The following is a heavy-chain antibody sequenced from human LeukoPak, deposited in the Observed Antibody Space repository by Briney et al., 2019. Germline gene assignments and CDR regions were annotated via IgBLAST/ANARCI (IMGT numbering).Heavy chain of an antibody. J-gene: IGHJ4*02. CDR3: AIWTSGNY. CDR1: GFIFENFA. CDR2: MDPTGSQK. V-gene: IGHV3-7*01. Sequence: GGSLRLSCVASGFIFENFAIHWVRQAPGKGLEWVANMDPTGSQKRYVDSVRGRFTISKDNPGASLYLDMHSLRAEDTAIYYCAIWTSGNYWGQGTLVTVSS. D-gene: IGHD1-1*01.